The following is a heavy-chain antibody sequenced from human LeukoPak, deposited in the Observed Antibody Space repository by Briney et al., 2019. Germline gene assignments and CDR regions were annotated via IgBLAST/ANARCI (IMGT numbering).Heavy chain of an antibody. D-gene: IGHD6-13*01. J-gene: IGHJ4*02. Sequence: GGSLRLSCAASGFTFSSYWMHWVRQAPGKGLVWVSRIDNDGSFTTYADSVKGRFTISRDNAKNTLYLQMNSLRAEDTAVYYCANIGAAVASISGVYWGQGTLVTVSS. CDR3: ANIGAAVASISGVY. CDR1: GFTFSSYW. V-gene: IGHV3-74*01. CDR2: IDNDGSFT.